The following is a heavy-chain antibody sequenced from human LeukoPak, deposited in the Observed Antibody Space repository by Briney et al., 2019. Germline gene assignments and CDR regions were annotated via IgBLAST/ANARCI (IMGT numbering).Heavy chain of an antibody. CDR3: ARDQEGFDY. CDR2: IYPRDGST. J-gene: IGHJ4*02. Sequence: ASVKVSCKASGGTFSSYAISWVRQAPGQGLEWMGMIYPRDGSTSYAQNFQGRVTVTRDTSTTTVHMELRGLRSEDTAVYYCARDQEGFDYWGQGTVGTVSS. V-gene: IGHV1-46*01. CDR1: GGTFSSYA.